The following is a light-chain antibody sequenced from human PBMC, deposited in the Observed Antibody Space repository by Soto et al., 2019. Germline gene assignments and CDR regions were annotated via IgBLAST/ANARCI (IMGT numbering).Light chain of an antibody. J-gene: IGKJ1*01. CDR1: QSVSSY. CDR3: RQRSNWPLTWT. V-gene: IGKV3-11*01. CDR2: EAS. Sequence: EIVLTQSPATLSLSPGERATLSCRASQSVSSYLAWYQHKPGQAPRLLIYEASKRATGIPARFSRGGSETDFPLTVSRLEPEDLAVYYCRQRSNWPLTWTVGQGPRVEI.